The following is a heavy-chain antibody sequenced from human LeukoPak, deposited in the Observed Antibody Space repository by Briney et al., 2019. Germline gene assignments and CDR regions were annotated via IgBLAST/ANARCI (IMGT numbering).Heavy chain of an antibody. CDR3: VREWDHTRMTFDI. D-gene: IGHD1-26*01. V-gene: IGHV1-18*01. J-gene: IGHJ3*02. CDR2: IGTYNGNT. CDR1: GYTFINYA. Sequence: ASVKVSCKASGYTFINYAISWVRQAPGQGLEGMGWIGTYNGNTKYAQEFQGRVTMTTDTPTSTGYMELRNLRSGDTAVSFCVREWDHTRMTFDIWGQGTMVTVSS.